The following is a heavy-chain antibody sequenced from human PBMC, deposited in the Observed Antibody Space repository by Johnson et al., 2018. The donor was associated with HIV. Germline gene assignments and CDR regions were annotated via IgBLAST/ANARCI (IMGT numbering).Heavy chain of an antibody. CDR1: GFTFSDYY. CDR3: ARVTGDSSSWYVGASDI. D-gene: IGHD6-13*01. CDR2: IRSSGNTI. Sequence: QVRLVESGGGLVKPGGSLRLSCAASGFTFSDYYMSWIRQAPGKGLEWVSYIRSSGNTIYYADSVKGRFTISRDNAKNSRYLQMNSLRAEDTAVYYCARVTGDSSSWYVGASDIWGQGTMVTVSS. V-gene: IGHV3-11*01. J-gene: IGHJ3*02.